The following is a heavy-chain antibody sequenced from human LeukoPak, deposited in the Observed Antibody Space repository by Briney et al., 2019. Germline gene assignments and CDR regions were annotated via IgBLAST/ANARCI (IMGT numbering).Heavy chain of an antibody. CDR2: ISFDGSNK. V-gene: IGHV3-30*18. CDR1: GFTFSSYG. D-gene: IGHD6-13*01. J-gene: IGHJ4*02. CDR3: AKDHFSSSWYGIFDY. Sequence: GGSLRLSCAASGFTFSSYGMHWVRQAPGKGLEWVAVISFDGSNKYYADSVKGRFTISRDNSKNTLYLQMNSLRAEDTAVYYCAKDHFSSSWYGIFDYWGQGTLVTVSS.